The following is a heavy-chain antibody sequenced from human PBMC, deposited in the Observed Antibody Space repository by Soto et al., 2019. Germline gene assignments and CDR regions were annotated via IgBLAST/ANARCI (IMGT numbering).Heavy chain of an antibody. CDR3: ARGGWYLDY. V-gene: IGHV4-59*01. D-gene: IGHD6-19*01. Sequence: QVQLQESGPGLVKPSETLSLTCTVSGGSMSGSYWSWIRQCPGKGLEWIAYIYYTGIPEYNPSLNSRVTISVDTSKNQFSLKLSAVTAADTAVYYCARGGWYLDYWGQGTLVTVSS. CDR2: IYYTGIP. J-gene: IGHJ4*02. CDR1: GGSMSGSY.